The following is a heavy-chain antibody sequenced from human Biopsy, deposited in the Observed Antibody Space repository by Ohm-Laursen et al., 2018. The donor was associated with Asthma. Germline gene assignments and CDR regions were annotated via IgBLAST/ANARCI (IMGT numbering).Heavy chain of an antibody. J-gene: IGHJ4*02. D-gene: IGHD3-22*01. V-gene: IGHV4-4*01. CDR3: ARRWRSYDSSNYYLDQ. Sequence: PGTLSFTCDVSGGSISVSNWWSWVRQPPGRGLEWIGQIYHLGNANYNPCLKSRVTMSVDKSKNKFSLKLTSVTAADTAVYFCARRWRSYDSSNYYLDQWGQGTLVTVSS. CDR2: IYHLGNA. CDR1: GGSISVSNW.